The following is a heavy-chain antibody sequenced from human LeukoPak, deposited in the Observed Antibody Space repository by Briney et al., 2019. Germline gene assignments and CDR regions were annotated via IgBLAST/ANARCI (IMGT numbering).Heavy chain of an antibody. V-gene: IGHV1-2*04. J-gene: IGHJ3*02. CDR3: ATSGYTYGALDI. Sequence: ASVTVSCKASGYTFTGYYMHWVRQAPGQGLEWMGWIHPNSGGTNYARKFQGWVTMTRDTSISTAYMELTRLRSDDTAMYYCATSGYTYGALDIWGQGTMVTVSS. D-gene: IGHD5-18*01. CDR2: IHPNSGGT. CDR1: GYTFTGYY.